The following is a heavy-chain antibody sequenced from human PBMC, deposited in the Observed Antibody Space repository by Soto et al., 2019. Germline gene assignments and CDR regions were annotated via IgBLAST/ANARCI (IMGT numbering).Heavy chain of an antibody. V-gene: IGHV5-51*01. D-gene: IGHD1-26*01. Sequence: ESLKISCKGSGYSFNTYWIGWVRQMPGKGLEWMGIIYPGDSDTRYSPSFQGQVTISADKSISTAYLQWSSLKVSDTAIYYCARQVRYSGSYSYYGLDVWGQGTTVTV. J-gene: IGHJ6*02. CDR1: GYSFNTYW. CDR3: ARQVRYSGSYSYYGLDV. CDR2: IYPGDSDT.